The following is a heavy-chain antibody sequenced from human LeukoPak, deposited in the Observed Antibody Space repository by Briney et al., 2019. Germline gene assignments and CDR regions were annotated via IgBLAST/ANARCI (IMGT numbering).Heavy chain of an antibody. V-gene: IGHV4-59*01. J-gene: IGHJ4*02. CDR3: ARENPSSYHNRPIDY. D-gene: IGHD3-3*01. CDR2: IYYSGSI. Sequence: SETLSLTCTVSGASISSYYWSWIRQPTGKGLEWIGDIYYSGSIKYNPSLKSRVTMSVDTSKNQFSLKLSSVTAADTAIYYRARENPSSYHNRPIDYWGQGTLVTVSS. CDR1: GASISSYY.